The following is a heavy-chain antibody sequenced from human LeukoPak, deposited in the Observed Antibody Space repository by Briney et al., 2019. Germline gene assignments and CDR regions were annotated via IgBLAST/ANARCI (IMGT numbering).Heavy chain of an antibody. V-gene: IGHV3-48*03. CDR2: TSSSGGAT. J-gene: IGHJ4*02. Sequence: PGGSLRLSCLASGFTFNNFEITWVRQAPGKGLEWVSYTSSSGGATYYAESMKGRFTISRDNAKNSVFLQMNGLRPSDTSVYYCARINGQRTSIDYWGQGTLVTVSS. CDR1: GFTFNNFE. D-gene: IGHD6-25*01. CDR3: ARINGQRTSIDY.